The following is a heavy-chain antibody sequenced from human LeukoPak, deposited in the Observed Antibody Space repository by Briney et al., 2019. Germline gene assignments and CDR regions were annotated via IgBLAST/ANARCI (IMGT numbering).Heavy chain of an antibody. CDR3: ARGPRYYGSGTYYFDY. CDR2: IKQDGSEK. Sequence: GGSLRLSCAASGFTFSSYWMTWVRQAPGKGLEWVANIKQDGSEKYYVDSVKGRFTISRDNAKNSLYLQMNSLRAEDTAVYYCARGPRYYGSGTYYFDYWGQGTLVTVSS. J-gene: IGHJ4*02. CDR1: GFTFSSYW. D-gene: IGHD3-10*01. V-gene: IGHV3-7*01.